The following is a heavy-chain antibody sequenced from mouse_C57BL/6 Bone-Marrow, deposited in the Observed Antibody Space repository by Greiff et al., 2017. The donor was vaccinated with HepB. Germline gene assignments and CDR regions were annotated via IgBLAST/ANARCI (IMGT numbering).Heavy chain of an antibody. Sequence: DVQLQESGAELVRPGASVKLSCTASGFNIKDDYMHWVKQRPEQGLEWIGWIDPENGDTEYASKFQGKATITADTSSNTAYLQLSSLTSEDTAVYYGTTTARDYWGQGTTLTVSS. V-gene: IGHV14-4*01. CDR2: IDPENGDT. CDR1: GFNIKDDY. CDR3: TTTARDY. J-gene: IGHJ2*01.